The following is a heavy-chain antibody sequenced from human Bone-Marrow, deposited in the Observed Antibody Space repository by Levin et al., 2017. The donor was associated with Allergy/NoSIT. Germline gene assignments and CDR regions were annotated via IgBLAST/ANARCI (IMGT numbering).Heavy chain of an antibody. CDR1: GGSISSGDYY. Sequence: SETLSLTCTVSGGSISSGDYYWSWIRQPPGKGLEWIGYIYYSGSTYYNPSLKSRVTISVDTSKNQFSLKLSSVTAADTAVYYCARLYPWPLYGSGSYYGGVGKYYFDYWGQGTLVTVSS. CDR3: ARLYPWPLYGSGSYYGGVGKYYFDY. CDR2: IYYSGST. V-gene: IGHV4-30-4*01. D-gene: IGHD3-10*01. J-gene: IGHJ4*02.